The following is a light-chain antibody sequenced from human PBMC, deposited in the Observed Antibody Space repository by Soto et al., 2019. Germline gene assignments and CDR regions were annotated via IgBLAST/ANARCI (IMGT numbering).Light chain of an antibody. CDR2: DVS. J-gene: IGLJ2*01. Sequence: QSVLTQPASVSGSPGQSITISCTGTSSDVAGYNYVSWYQQHPGKAPKLMIYDVSNRPSGVSNRFSGSKSGNTASLTISGLDAEAEDDYYCSSYTSSSTLVVFGGGTKLTVL. CDR3: SSYTSSSTLVV. V-gene: IGLV2-14*01. CDR1: SSDVAGYNY.